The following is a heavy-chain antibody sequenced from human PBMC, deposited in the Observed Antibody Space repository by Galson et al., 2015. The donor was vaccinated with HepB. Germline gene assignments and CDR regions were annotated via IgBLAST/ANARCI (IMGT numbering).Heavy chain of an antibody. CDR3: ATGLPLELPDWFDP. CDR1: GYTFTDYY. D-gene: IGHD1-7*01. J-gene: IGHJ5*02. Sequence: VKVSCKVSGYTFTDYYMHWVQQAPGKGLEWMGLVDPEDGETIYAEKFQGRVTITADTSTDTAYMELSSLRSEDTAVYYCATGLPLELPDWFDPWGQGTLVTVSS. V-gene: IGHV1-69-2*01. CDR2: VDPEDGET.